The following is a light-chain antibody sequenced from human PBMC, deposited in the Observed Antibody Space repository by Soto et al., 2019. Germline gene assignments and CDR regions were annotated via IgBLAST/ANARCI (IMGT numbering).Light chain of an antibody. V-gene: IGKV1-5*01. CDR1: QSIGTW. J-gene: IGKJ5*01. CDR2: DAS. Sequence: DIQMTQSPSTLSASVGDRVTITCRASQSIGTWLAWYQHKPGKAPSLLIYDASTLRSGVPSRFSGSGSGTKFTLTIISLQADDFATYYCQQSDTYPLTFGQGTRLEIK. CDR3: QQSDTYPLT.